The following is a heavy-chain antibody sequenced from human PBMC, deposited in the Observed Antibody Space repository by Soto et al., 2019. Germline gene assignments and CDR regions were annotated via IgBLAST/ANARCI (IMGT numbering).Heavy chain of an antibody. J-gene: IGHJ4*02. Sequence: EVQLVESGGGLVQPGGSLRLSCAASGFTFSSYAMHWVRQAPGKGLEYVSAISSNGGSTYYANSVKGRFTISRDNSKNTLYLQMGSLRAEDMAVYYCASVWWYQDRGYYFDYWGQGTLVTVSS. V-gene: IGHV3-64*01. D-gene: IGHD2-15*01. CDR2: ISSNGGST. CDR3: ASVWWYQDRGYYFDY. CDR1: GFTFSSYA.